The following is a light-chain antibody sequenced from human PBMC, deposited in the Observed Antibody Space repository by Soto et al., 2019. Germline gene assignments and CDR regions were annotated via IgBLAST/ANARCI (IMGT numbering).Light chain of an antibody. CDR3: QNHDSAPIT. CDR1: QGISNY. V-gene: IGKV1-27*01. Sequence: DIQMTQSPSSLSAAVGDRVTITCRASQGISNYLAWYKQKPGKVTNLLIYAASTLQSGVPYRVSGSGSGTDVTLTISSLQPGEVATYDGQNHDSAPITFGQGTRLEIK. J-gene: IGKJ5*01. CDR2: AAS.